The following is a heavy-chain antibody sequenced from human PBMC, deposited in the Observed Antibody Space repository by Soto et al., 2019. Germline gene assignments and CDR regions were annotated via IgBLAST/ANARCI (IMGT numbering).Heavy chain of an antibody. CDR3: ARDYYYDSSGHFDF. J-gene: IGHJ4*02. V-gene: IGHV1-3*01. Sequence: QVQLVQSGAEVKKPGASVKVSCKASGYTFTSYAMHWVRQAPGQRLEWMGWINAGKGNTKYSQKFQDRITITRDTSASTASMELSSLRSEDTAVYYCARDYYYDSSGHFDFWGQGTLVTVSS. CDR1: GYTFTSYA. CDR2: INAGKGNT. D-gene: IGHD3-22*01.